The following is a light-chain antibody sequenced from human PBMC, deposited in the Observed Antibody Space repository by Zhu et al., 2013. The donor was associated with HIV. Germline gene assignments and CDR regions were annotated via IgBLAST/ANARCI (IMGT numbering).Light chain of an antibody. CDR2: DAS. Sequence: EVVLTQSPATLSLSPGEKATLSCRASQRLTSNYLAWYQLKPGQAPRLLIYDASSRATGIPDRFSGSGSGTDFTLTISSLQAEDVAVYYCQQYYSTPYSFGQGTKLEI. J-gene: IGKJ2*03. CDR1: QRLTSNY. CDR3: QQYYSTPYS. V-gene: IGKV3D-20*02.